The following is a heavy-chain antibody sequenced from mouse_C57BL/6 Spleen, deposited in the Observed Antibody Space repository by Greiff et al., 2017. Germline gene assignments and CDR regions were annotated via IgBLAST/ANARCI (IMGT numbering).Heavy chain of an antibody. J-gene: IGHJ2*01. CDR1: GYTFTSYG. V-gene: IGHV1-72*01. Sequence: QVQLQQPGAELVKPGASVKLSCKASGYTFTSYGMHWVKQRPGRGLEWIGGIDPNNGGTKYNEKFKSKAKLTVDKPSSTAYMQLSILTSEDSAVYYCAKEKLSFDYWGQGTTLTVSS. CDR2: IDPNNGGT. CDR3: AKEKLSFDY. D-gene: IGHD4-1*01.